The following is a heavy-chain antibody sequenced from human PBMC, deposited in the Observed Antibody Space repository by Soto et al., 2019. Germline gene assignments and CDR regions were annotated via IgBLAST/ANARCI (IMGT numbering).Heavy chain of an antibody. Sequence: GGSLRLSCTGSGFPFSSYNINWVRQAPGKGLEWVSSITVGSSHIYQPNSMKGRFTISRDDAKNSVYLQIDSLRDEDTALYYCSRSPEVGVRGAYWGQGTLVTVSS. CDR3: SRSPEVGVRGAY. J-gene: IGHJ4*02. CDR2: ITVGSSHI. CDR1: GFPFSSYN. V-gene: IGHV3-21*01. D-gene: IGHD3-16*01.